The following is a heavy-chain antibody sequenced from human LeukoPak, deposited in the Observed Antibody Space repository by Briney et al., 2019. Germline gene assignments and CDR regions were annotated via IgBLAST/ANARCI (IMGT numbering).Heavy chain of an antibody. CDR3: ARIAVLRSLGAFDI. D-gene: IGHD3-3*01. Sequence: SETLSLTCTVSGGSISSGDYLWSWIRQHPGKGLEWIGYIYSSGNTYYNPSLKSRVTILVDTSKIQFSLRLSSVTAADTAVYYCARIAVLRSLGAFDIWGQGTVVTVSS. V-gene: IGHV4-31*03. CDR1: GGSISSGDYL. J-gene: IGHJ3*02. CDR2: IYSSGNT.